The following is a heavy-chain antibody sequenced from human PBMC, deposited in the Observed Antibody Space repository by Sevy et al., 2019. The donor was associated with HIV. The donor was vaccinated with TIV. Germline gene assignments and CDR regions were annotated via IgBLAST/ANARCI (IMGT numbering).Heavy chain of an antibody. J-gene: IGHJ4*02. CDR3: AITNDYYDSSGYPFDY. D-gene: IGHD3-22*01. Sequence: ASVKVSCKVSGYTLTQLSMHWVRQAPGKGLEWMGSFDPEHGEKIYAQKFQGRVTLPEDTSTDTAYMELSSLKSEDTAVFYCAITNDYYDSSGYPFDYWGQGTLVTVSS. CDR1: GYTLTQLS. V-gene: IGHV1-24*01. CDR2: FDPEHGEK.